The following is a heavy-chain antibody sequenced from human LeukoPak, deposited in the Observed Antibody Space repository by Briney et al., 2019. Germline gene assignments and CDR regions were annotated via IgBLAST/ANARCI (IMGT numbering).Heavy chain of an antibody. D-gene: IGHD2-15*01. Sequence: ASVKVSCKASGYTFTSYGITWVRQAPGQGLEWMGWISAYSGNTNYAQKLQGRVTMTTDASTSTAYMELRSLRSDDTAVYYCARGTYCSGGSCYFLDYWGQGTLVTVSS. CDR1: GYTFTSYG. CDR3: ARGTYCSGGSCYFLDY. V-gene: IGHV1-18*01. CDR2: ISAYSGNT. J-gene: IGHJ4*02.